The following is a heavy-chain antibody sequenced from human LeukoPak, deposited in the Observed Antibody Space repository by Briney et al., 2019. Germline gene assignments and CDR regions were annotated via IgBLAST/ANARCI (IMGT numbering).Heavy chain of an antibody. CDR2: ISNDGSKK. V-gene: IGHV3-30*18. CDR1: GFTFSSYG. J-gene: IGHJ4*02. D-gene: IGHD5-18*01. Sequence: GGSLRLSCAASGFTFSSYGMHWVRQAPGKGLDWVAVISNDGSKKYYADSVKGRFTISRGNSKNTPSLQVSSLRTEDTAVYYCAKDRYSYAFEYSDSWGQGTLVTVSS. CDR3: AKDRYSYAFEYSDS.